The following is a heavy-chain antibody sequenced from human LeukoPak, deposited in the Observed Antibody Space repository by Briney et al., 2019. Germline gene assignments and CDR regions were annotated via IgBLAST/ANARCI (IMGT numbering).Heavy chain of an antibody. CDR1: GGSISTYY. Sequence: SETLSLTCSDSGGSISTYYWSWIRQPPGKGLEWIGYVDYSGSTNYSPSLKSRVTISVDTSKNQFSLKLSFVTAADTAVYYCARVGPWCFDLWGRGTLVTVSS. J-gene: IGHJ2*01. CDR2: VDYSGST. V-gene: IGHV4-59*01. CDR3: ARVGPWCFDL.